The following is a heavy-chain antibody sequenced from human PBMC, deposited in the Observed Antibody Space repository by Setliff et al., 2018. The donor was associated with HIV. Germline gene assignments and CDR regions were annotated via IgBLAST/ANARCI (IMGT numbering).Heavy chain of an antibody. CDR3: ANPYCARINCYEKYFQH. CDR1: RFIFSSYA. V-gene: IGHV3-23*01. J-gene: IGHJ1*01. D-gene: IGHD2-21*01. CDR2: ISGSGDST. Sequence: SGGSLRLSCAASRFIFSSYAMSWVRQAPGKGLEWVSVISGSGDSTYYADSVEGRFTISRDNSKNTLYLQMNSLGAEDTAIYYCANPYCARINCYEKYFQHWGQGTLVTVSS.